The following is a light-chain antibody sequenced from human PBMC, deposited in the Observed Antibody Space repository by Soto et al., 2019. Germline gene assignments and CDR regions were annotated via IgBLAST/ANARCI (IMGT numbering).Light chain of an antibody. Sequence: QSVLTQPPSASGTPGQTVTISCSGSSSNIGGNFVSWYQHVPGTAPKVLIFMNNQRPSGVPDRFSGSKSGTSASLAISGLLSEDESEYYCAAWDDSLEGVLFGGGTKVTVL. CDR1: SSNIGGNF. J-gene: IGLJ2*01. CDR2: MNN. CDR3: AAWDDSLEGVL. V-gene: IGLV1-47*01.